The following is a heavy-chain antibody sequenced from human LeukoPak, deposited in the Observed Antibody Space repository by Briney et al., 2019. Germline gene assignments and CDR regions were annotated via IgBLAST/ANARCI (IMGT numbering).Heavy chain of an antibody. CDR1: GGSISPYY. D-gene: IGHD1-26*01. Sequence: SETLSLTCTVSGGSISPYYWTWIRQSAGKGLEFMGRIHFGGATNYNPSLMSRITLSVDTSKNQFSLKLSSVTAADTAVYYCARDRGWELEYNWFDPWGQGTLVTVSS. CDR3: ARDRGWELEYNWFDP. J-gene: IGHJ5*02. V-gene: IGHV4-4*07. CDR2: IHFGGAT.